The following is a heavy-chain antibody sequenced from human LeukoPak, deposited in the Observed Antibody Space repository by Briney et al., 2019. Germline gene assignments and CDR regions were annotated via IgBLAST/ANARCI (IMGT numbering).Heavy chain of an antibody. V-gene: IGHV1-2*02. D-gene: IGHD2-15*01. CDR3: ARDSVVAPALDY. CDR2: INPNSGGT. CDR1: GYTFTSYG. Sequence: GASVKVSCKASGYTFTSYGISWVRQAPGQGLEWMGWINPNSGGTNYAQKFQGRVTMTRDTSISTAYMELSRLRSDDTAVYYCARDSVVAPALDYWGQGTLVTVSS. J-gene: IGHJ4*02.